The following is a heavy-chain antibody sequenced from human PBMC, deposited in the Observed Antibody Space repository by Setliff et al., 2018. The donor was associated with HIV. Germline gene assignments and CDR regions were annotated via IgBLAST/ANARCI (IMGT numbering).Heavy chain of an antibody. J-gene: IGHJ4*02. D-gene: IGHD3-3*01. CDR3: ARNQSDWFY. CDR2: MYYSGNT. Sequence: KPSETLSLTCTVSGVSISNYYWSWIRQPPGKRLEWIGYMYYSGNTNYNPSLKSRVTISVDTSKSQFSLKLNSVTAADTAVYYCARNQSDWFYWGQGTLVTVTS. CDR1: GVSISNYY. V-gene: IGHV4-59*01.